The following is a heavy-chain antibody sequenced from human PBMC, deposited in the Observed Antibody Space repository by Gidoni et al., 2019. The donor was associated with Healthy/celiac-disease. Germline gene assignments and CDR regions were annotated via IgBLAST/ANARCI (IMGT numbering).Heavy chain of an antibody. CDR1: GFTFSSYA. J-gene: IGHJ6*02. CDR3: AKTERSSYYDILSAMDV. D-gene: IGHD3-9*01. Sequence: EVQLLESGGGLVQPGGSLRLSCAASGFTFSSYAMNWVRQAPGKGLEWVSTISGGGSSTYYALSVKGRFTISRDTSKNTLYLQMKSLRAEDTAVYYCAKTERSSYYDILSAMDVWGQGTTVTVSS. CDR2: ISGGGSST. V-gene: IGHV3-23*01.